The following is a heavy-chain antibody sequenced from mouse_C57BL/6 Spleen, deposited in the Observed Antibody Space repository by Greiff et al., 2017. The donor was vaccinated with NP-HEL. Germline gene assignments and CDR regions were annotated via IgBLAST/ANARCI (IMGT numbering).Heavy chain of an antibody. Sequence: VQLQQSGAELVKPGASVKLSCKASGYTFTEYTIHWVKQRSGQGLEWIGWFYPGSGSIKYNEKFKDKATLTADKSSRTVYMELSRLTSEDSAVYFCARHEGAFYGNFYAMDYWGQGTSVTVSS. J-gene: IGHJ4*01. CDR3: ARHEGAFYGNFYAMDY. CDR2: FYPGSGSI. D-gene: IGHD2-10*01. CDR1: GYTFTEYT. V-gene: IGHV1-62-2*01.